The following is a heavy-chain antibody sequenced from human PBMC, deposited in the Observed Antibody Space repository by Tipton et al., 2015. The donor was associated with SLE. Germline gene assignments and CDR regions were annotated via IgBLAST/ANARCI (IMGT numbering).Heavy chain of an antibody. CDR2: INQSGST. CDR1: GGSFSGHY. J-gene: IGHJ4*02. D-gene: IGHD6-13*01. V-gene: IGHV4-34*01. Sequence: TLSLTCAVYGGSFSGHYWSWIRQPPGKGLEWIGEINQSGSTNYNPSLKSRLIVSVDASKNQFSLKLSSVTAADAAIYYCAGAVGTAAGSRDYWGQGTLVTVSS. CDR3: AGAVGTAAGSRDY.